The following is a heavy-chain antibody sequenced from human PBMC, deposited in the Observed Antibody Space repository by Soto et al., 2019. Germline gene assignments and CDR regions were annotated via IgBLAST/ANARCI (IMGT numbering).Heavy chain of an antibody. Sequence: GESLKISCAASGFTFSDYYMSWIRQAPGKGLEWVSYISSSSSYTNYADSVKGRFTISRDNAKNSLYLQMNSLRAEDTAVYYCARPMLTYSSSSLDAFDIWGQGTMVTVSS. V-gene: IGHV3-11*06. J-gene: IGHJ3*02. CDR2: ISSSSSYT. D-gene: IGHD6-6*01. CDR1: GFTFSDYY. CDR3: ARPMLTYSSSSLDAFDI.